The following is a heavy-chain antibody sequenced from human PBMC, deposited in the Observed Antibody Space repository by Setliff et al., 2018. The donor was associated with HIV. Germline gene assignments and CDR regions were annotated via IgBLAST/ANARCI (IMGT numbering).Heavy chain of an antibody. V-gene: IGHV1-3*03. CDR2: INGGNGNT. CDR1: GYSFTNSA. CDR3: ARGVVGARSFGD. D-gene: IGHD1-26*01. Sequence: ASVKVSCKASGYSFTNSAIHWVRQAPGQRPEWMGWINGGNGNTKCSQQFQGRVTITRDTSATTAYMELSSLRSEDMAVYYCARGVVGARSFGDWGQGTLVTVSS. J-gene: IGHJ4*02.